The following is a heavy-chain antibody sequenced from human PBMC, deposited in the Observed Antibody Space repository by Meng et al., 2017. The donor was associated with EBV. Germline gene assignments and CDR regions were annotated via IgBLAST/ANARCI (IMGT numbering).Heavy chain of an antibody. V-gene: IGHV1-69*01. J-gene: IGHJ4*02. CDR1: GGILRSFA. CDR2: LIPLFHTT. D-gene: IGHD4-17*01. CDR3: ASAEHYGDYVFEY. Sequence: QLQQLRSGAEVTQPGSSVKVSSKASGGILRSFAFSWVAQSPGQGLEWMGGLIPLFHTTNYAQKFQGRLHIIADESSATTYMELSSLRSEDTAIYYCASAEHYGDYVFEYWGQGTLVTVSS.